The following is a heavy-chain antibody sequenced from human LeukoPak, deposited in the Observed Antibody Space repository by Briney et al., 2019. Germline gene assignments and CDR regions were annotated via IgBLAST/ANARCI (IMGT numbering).Heavy chain of an antibody. CDR3: AKDQYQLGSYFDY. V-gene: IGHV3-23*01. CDR1: GFTFSSYA. CDR2: ISGSGGST. D-gene: IGHD2-2*01. Sequence: GGSLRLSCAASGFTFSSYAMSWVRQAPGKGLEWVSAISGSGGSTYYADSVKGRFTISRDNSKNTLYLQMNSLRAEDTALYYCAKDQYQLGSYFDYWGQGTLVTVSS. J-gene: IGHJ4*02.